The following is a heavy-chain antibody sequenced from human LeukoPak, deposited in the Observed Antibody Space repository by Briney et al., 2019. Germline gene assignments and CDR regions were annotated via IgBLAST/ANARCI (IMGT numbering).Heavy chain of an antibody. CDR1: GFTFSSYG. J-gene: IGHJ6*02. D-gene: IGHD3-3*01. CDR3: AREYYDFWSGYYSWYYYYGMDV. Sequence: GGSLRLSCVASGFTFSSYGMHWVRQAPGKGLEWVAVIWYDESNKYYADSVKGRFTISRDNSKNTLYLQMNSLRAEDTAVYYCAREYYDFWSGYYSWYYYYGMDVWGQGTTVTVSS. CDR2: IWYDESNK. V-gene: IGHV3-33*01.